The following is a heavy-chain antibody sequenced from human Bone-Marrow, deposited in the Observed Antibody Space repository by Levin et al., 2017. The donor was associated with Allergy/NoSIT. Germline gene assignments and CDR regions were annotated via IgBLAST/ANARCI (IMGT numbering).Heavy chain of an antibody. V-gene: IGHV3-23*01. CDR3: ARALGSLDPFDI. CDR2: IRGSDDTT. J-gene: IGHJ3*02. D-gene: IGHD7-27*01. CDR1: GFTFSTYA. Sequence: GESLKISCAASGFTFSTYAMGWVRQAPGKGLDWVSSIRGSDDTTYYADSVKGRFTISRDNPKNTLFLQMDSLRVEDTALYYCARALGSLDPFDIWGQGTMVTVSS.